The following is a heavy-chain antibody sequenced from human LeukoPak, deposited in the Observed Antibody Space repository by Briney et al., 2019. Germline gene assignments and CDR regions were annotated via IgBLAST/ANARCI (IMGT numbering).Heavy chain of an antibody. J-gene: IGHJ4*02. CDR1: GGSFSGYY. Sequence: SETLSLTCAVYGGSFSGYYWSWIRQPPGKGLEWIGEINHSGSTNYNPSLKSRVTISVDTSKNQFSLKLSSVTAADTAVYYCASTPYYDILTGYYWGVDYWGQGTLVTVSS. CDR2: INHSGST. CDR3: ASTPYYDILTGYYWGVDY. V-gene: IGHV4-34*01. D-gene: IGHD3-9*01.